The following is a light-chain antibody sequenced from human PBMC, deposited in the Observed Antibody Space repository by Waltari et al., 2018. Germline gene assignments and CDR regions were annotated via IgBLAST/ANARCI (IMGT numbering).Light chain of an antibody. J-gene: IGKJ1*01. Sequence: ELVLTQSPGTLSLSPGERATFSCRASQSVSRSFAWYQQKPGQAPMLLIYGASSRATGVPDRFSGSGSGTDFSLTISRLEPEDFAVYYCQHYVNLPATFGQGTKVEIK. CDR2: GAS. CDR3: QHYVNLPAT. V-gene: IGKV3-20*01. CDR1: QSVSRS.